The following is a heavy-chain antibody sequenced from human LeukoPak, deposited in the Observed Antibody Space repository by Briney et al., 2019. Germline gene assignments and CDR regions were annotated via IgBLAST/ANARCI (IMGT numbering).Heavy chain of an antibody. CDR3: AKGEYSSSWLYYYYMDV. CDR2: ISGSGSGT. Sequence: PGGTLRLSCAASGFTFSSYARSWVRQAPGKGLEWVSAISGSGSGTYYADSVKGRFTISRDNSKNTLYLQMNSLRAEDTSVYYCAKGEYSSSWLYYYYMDVWGKGTTVTVSS. J-gene: IGHJ6*03. V-gene: IGHV3-23*01. D-gene: IGHD6-13*01. CDR1: GFTFSSYA.